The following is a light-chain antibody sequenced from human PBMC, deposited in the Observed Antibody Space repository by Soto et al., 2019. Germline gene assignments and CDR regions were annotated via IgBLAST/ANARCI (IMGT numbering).Light chain of an antibody. V-gene: IGLV2-11*01. J-gene: IGLJ3*02. Sequence: QSALTQPRSVSGSPGQSVTISCTGTNSDVGNYNFVSWYQQHPGKAPKFMIYDVSKRPSGVPDRFSGSKSGNTASLTISGLQAEDEADYYCCSYACSFWVFGGGTKVTVL. CDR2: DVS. CDR3: CSYACSFWV. CDR1: NSDVGNYNF.